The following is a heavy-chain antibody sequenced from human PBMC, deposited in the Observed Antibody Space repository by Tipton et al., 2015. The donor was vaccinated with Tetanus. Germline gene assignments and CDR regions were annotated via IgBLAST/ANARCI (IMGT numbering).Heavy chain of an antibody. Sequence: SLRLSCAASGFSFSTYGIHWVRQAPGKGLEWVALISYDGINKYYADSVKGRITVSRDNSKNTLYLQMNSLRVEDTAVYYCAKDTYWSAGNCYNNDYGMDVWGHGTTVTVSS. D-gene: IGHD2-15*01. CDR1: GFSFSTYG. CDR3: AKDTYWSAGNCYNNDYGMDV. J-gene: IGHJ6*02. V-gene: IGHV3-30*18. CDR2: ISYDGINK.